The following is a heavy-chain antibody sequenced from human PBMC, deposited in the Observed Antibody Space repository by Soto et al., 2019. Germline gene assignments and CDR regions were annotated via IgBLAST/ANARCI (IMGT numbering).Heavy chain of an antibody. CDR3: ARVKGSSSWYEAGYYYYYMDV. CDR1: GGSISSGGYY. CDR2: IYYSGST. Sequence: SETLSLTCTVSGGSISSGGYYWSWIRQHPGKGLEWIGYIYYSGSTYYNPSLKSRVTKSVNTPKNQFSLKLSSVTPADTAVYYCARVKGSSSWYEAGYYYYYMDVWGKGTTVTVSS. J-gene: IGHJ6*03. D-gene: IGHD6-13*01. V-gene: IGHV4-31*03.